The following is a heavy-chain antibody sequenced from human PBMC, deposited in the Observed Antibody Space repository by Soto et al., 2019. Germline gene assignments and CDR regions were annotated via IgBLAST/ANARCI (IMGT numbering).Heavy chain of an antibody. V-gene: IGHV3-30-3*01. D-gene: IGHD2-15*01. J-gene: IGHJ6*02. CDR2: ISYDGNNK. CDR3: ARAGCDGGTCYTLVGLRYGMDV. Sequence: QVQLVESGGGVVQPGRSLRLSCAASGFTFSNYAMYWVRQAPGKGLEWVVVISYDGNNKYYADSVKGRFTISRDNFKNTVYLQMNSLRAEDTAVYYCARAGCDGGTCYTLVGLRYGMDVWGQGTTVTVSS. CDR1: GFTFSNYA.